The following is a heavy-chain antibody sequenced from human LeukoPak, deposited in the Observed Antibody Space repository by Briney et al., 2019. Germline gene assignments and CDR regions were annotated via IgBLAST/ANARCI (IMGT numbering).Heavy chain of an antibody. CDR1: GYTFTGYY. V-gene: IGHV1-2*02. Sequence: GASVKVSCKASGYTFTGYYMHWVRQAPRQGLEWMGWINPNSGGTNYAQKFQGRVTMTRDTSISTAYMELSRLRSDDTAVYYCARSPIVVVPAAIDYWGQGTLVTVSS. J-gene: IGHJ4*02. CDR3: ARSPIVVVPAAIDY. D-gene: IGHD2-2*01. CDR2: INPNSGGT.